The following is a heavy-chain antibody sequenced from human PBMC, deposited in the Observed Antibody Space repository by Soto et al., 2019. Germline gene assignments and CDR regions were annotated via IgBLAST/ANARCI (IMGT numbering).Heavy chain of an antibody. CDR2: IWYDGSNK. V-gene: IGHV3-33*01. CDR3: ARHGGSGSKKVNDY. D-gene: IGHD3-22*01. J-gene: IGHJ4*02. CDR1: GFTFSSYG. Sequence: QVQLVESGGGVVQPGRSLRLSCAASGFTFSSYGMHWVRQAPGKGLEWVAVIWYDGSNKYYADSVKGRFTISRDNSKNTLYLQMNSLRAEDTAVYYCARHGGSGSKKVNDYWGQGTLVTVSS.